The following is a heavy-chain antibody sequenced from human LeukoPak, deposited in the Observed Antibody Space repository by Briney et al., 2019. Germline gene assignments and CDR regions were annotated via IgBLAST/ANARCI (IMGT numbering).Heavy chain of an antibody. D-gene: IGHD5-18*01. CDR3: AKVSEGGQLWSQDFDY. V-gene: IGHV1-18*01. CDR2: ISAYNGNT. Sequence: GASVKVSCKASGYTFTSYGISWVRQAPGQGLEWMGWISAYNGNTNYAQKLQGRVTMTTDTSTSTAYMELRSLRSDDTAVYYCAKVSEGGQLWSQDFDYWGQGTLVTVSS. CDR1: GYTFTSYG. J-gene: IGHJ4*02.